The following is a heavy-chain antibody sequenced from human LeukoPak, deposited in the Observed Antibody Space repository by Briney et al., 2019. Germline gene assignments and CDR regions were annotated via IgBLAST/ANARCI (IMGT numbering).Heavy chain of an antibody. D-gene: IGHD6-6*01. Sequence: PSETLSLTCTVSGGSISSGGYYWSWIRQPPGKGLEWIGYIYHSGSTYYNPSLKSRVTISVDRSKNQFSLKLSSVTAADTAVYYCARGEEYSGPDYWGQGTLVTVSS. CDR3: ARGEEYSGPDY. J-gene: IGHJ4*02. CDR1: GGSISSGGYY. CDR2: IYHSGST. V-gene: IGHV4-30-2*01.